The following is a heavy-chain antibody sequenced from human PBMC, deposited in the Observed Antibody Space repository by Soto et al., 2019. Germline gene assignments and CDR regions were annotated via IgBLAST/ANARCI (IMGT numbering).Heavy chain of an antibody. CDR3: THGGGSYPYGMDV. CDR1: GFTFSGSA. J-gene: IGHJ6*02. V-gene: IGHV3-73*02. CDR2: IRSKANSYAT. Sequence: EVQLVESGGGLVQPGGSLKLSCAASGFTFSGSAMHWVRQASGKGLEWVGRIRSKANSYATAYAASVKGRFTISRDDSKNTAYLEINSLKTEDTAVYYCTHGGGSYPYGMDVWGQGTTVTVSS. D-gene: IGHD1-26*01.